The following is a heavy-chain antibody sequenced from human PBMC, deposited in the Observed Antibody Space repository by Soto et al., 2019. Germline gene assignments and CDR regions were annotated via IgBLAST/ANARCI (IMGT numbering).Heavy chain of an antibody. CDR1: GFTFSSYV. J-gene: IGHJ4*02. CDR2: ISISSSTR. D-gene: IGHD3-10*01. Sequence: SGFTFSSYVINWLRQAPGKGLEWVSYISISSSTRYYADSVKGRFTISRDDARNSLYLQMNSLRAEDTAVYYCARDREGYGSGTYRFDYWGQGTLVTVSS. V-gene: IGHV3-48*01. CDR3: ARDREGYGSGTYRFDY.